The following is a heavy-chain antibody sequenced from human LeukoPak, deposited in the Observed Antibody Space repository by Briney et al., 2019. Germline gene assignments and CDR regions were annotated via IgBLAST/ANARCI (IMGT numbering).Heavy chain of an antibody. D-gene: IGHD2-15*01. V-gene: IGHV1-3*01. CDR1: GYTFTSYG. CDR2: IDAGNGNT. J-gene: IGHJ4*02. Sequence: ASVKVSCKASGYTFTSYGMHWVRQAPGQRLEWMGWIDAGNGNTKYSEKFQGRVTITRDTSASTAYMDLSSLTSEDTAVYYCALPLGYCSGGNCPDWGQGTLVTVSS. CDR3: ALPLGYCSGGNCPD.